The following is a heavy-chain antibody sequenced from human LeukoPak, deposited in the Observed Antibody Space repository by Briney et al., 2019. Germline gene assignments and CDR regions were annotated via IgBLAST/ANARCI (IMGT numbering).Heavy chain of an antibody. V-gene: IGHV3-30-3*01. CDR1: GFTFSNYP. CDR2: VSYDGSIK. J-gene: IGHJ4*02. Sequence: GGSLRLSCAASGFTFSNYPLHWVRQAPGKGLEGVAVVSYDGSIKYYADSVKGRFIISRDNSKNTLYLQMNSLRPEDTAVYYCAKEAMIFGVVMADYWGQGTLVTVSS. D-gene: IGHD3/OR15-3a*01. CDR3: AKEAMIFGVVMADY.